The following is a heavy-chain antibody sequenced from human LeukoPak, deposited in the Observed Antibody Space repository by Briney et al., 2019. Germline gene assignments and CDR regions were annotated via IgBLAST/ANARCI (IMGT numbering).Heavy chain of an antibody. J-gene: IGHJ4*02. CDR3: ARDQQGFDY. CDR1: GYTLTSNY. Sequence: ASVKVSCKASGYTLTSNYIHWVRQAPGQGLEWMGMIYPRDGSTSYAQKFQGRVTVTRDTSTSTVHMELSGLRSEDTAVYYCARDQQGFDYWGQGTLVTVSS. D-gene: IGHD1/OR15-1a*01. V-gene: IGHV1-46*01. CDR2: IYPRDGST.